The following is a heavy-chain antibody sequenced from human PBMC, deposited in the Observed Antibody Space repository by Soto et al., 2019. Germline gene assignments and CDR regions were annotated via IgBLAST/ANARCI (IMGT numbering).Heavy chain of an antibody. D-gene: IGHD4-17*01. CDR3: ARDPSMTTDHWFDP. Sequence: SETLSLTCTVSGGSISSGGYYWRWIRQHPGKGLEWIGYIYYSGSTYYNPSLKSRVTISVDTSKNQFSLKLRAVTAADTAVYYCARDPSMTTDHWFDPWGQGTLVTVSS. CDR1: GGSISSGGYY. J-gene: IGHJ5*02. V-gene: IGHV4-31*03. CDR2: IYYSGST.